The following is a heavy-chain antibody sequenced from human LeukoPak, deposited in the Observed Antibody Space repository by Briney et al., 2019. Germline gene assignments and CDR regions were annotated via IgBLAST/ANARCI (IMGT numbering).Heavy chain of an antibody. D-gene: IGHD4-17*01. Sequence: SETLSLTCTVSGGSISSYYWSWIRQPPGKGLEWIGYIYYSGSTNYNPSLKSQVTISVDTSKNQFSLKLSSVTAADTAVYYCASLTTVTSRFYYYYYMDVWGKGTTVTVSS. J-gene: IGHJ6*03. CDR1: GGSISSYY. CDR3: ASLTTVTSRFYYYYYMDV. V-gene: IGHV4-59*01. CDR2: IYYSGST.